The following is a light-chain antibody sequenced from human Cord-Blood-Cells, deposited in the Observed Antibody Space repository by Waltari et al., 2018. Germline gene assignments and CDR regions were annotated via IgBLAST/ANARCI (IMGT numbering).Light chain of an antibody. CDR1: SLRSYY. CDR2: GKN. J-gene: IGLJ3*02. Sequence: SSELNQDPAVSVALGQTVRITCQGDSLRSYYASWYQQKPGQAPVLVIYGKNNRPAGIPDRVSGSSSGNTASLTITGAQAEDEADYYCNSRDSSGNHWVFGGGTKLTVL. V-gene: IGLV3-19*01. CDR3: NSRDSSGNHWV.